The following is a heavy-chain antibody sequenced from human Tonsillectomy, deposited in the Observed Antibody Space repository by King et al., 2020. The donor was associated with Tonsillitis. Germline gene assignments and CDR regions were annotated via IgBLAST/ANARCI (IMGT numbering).Heavy chain of an antibody. D-gene: IGHD3-16*01. CDR2: IFPLFGTT. J-gene: IGHJ5*02. CDR1: GGTFGSHV. CDR3: ARKGALISWLDP. Sequence: QLVQSGAEVKKPGSSVKVSCQASGGTFGSHVISWVRQAPGQGLEWMGGIFPLFGTTNYAQKFQGRVTFTADESTNKAYMELSSLTSDDTAMYFCARKGALISWLDPWGQGTLVTVSS. V-gene: IGHV1-69*01.